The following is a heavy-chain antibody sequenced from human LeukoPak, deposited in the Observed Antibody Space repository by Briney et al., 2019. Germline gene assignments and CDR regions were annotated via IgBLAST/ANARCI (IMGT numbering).Heavy chain of an antibody. D-gene: IGHD3-22*01. J-gene: IGHJ4*02. CDR2: INHSGST. Sequence: SETLSLTCAVYGGSFSGYYWSWIRQPPGKGLEWIGEINHSGSTNYNPSLKSRVTISVDTSKNQFSLELSSVTAADTAVYYCARGKGYYDSSGPDYWGQGTLVTVSS. CDR3: ARGKGYYDSSGPDY. CDR1: GGSFSGYY. V-gene: IGHV4-34*01.